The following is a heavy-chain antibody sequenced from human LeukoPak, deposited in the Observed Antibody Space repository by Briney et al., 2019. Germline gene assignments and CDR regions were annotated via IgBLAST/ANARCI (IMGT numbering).Heavy chain of an antibody. Sequence: SVKVSCRASGYTFTAYGFTWVRQAPGQGLEWMGGIIPIFGTANYAQKFQGRVTITADKSTSTAYMELSSLRFEDTAVYYCTRSVRNGHIDYWGQGTLVTVSS. D-gene: IGHD2-21*01. CDR1: GYTFTAYG. CDR2: IIPIFGTA. CDR3: TRSVRNGHIDY. J-gene: IGHJ4*02. V-gene: IGHV1-69*06.